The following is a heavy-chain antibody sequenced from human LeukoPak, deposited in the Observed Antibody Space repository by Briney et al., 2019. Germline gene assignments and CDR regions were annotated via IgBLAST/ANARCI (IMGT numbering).Heavy chain of an antibody. J-gene: IGHJ3*02. Sequence: SVKVSCKASGDIFSSYGISWVRQAPGQGLEWMGRIIPILGTANYAQKFQDRVTITADKSTSTAYMELRSLRPEDTAVYFCARGSHYYDSSGYNYVNSFDIWGQGTMVTVSS. CDR1: GDIFSSYG. V-gene: IGHV1-69*04. D-gene: IGHD3-22*01. CDR2: IIPILGTA. CDR3: ARGSHYYDSSGYNYVNSFDI.